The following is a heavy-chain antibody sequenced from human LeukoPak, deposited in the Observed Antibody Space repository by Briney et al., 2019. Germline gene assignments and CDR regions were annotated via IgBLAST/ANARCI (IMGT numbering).Heavy chain of an antibody. CDR2: ISAYNGNT. CDR1: GYTFTSCG. D-gene: IGHD3-3*01. V-gene: IGHV1-18*01. Sequence: ALVKVSCKASGYTFTSCGISWVRQAPGQGLEWMGWISAYNGNTNYAQKLQGRVTMTTDTSTSTAYMELRSLRSDDTAVYYCARVRITIFGVVIHWFDPWGQGTLVTVSS. CDR3: ARVRITIFGVVIHWFDP. J-gene: IGHJ5*02.